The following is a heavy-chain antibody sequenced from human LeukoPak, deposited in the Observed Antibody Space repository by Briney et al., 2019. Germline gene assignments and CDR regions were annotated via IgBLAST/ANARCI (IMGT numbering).Heavy chain of an antibody. CDR1: GYTFTGYY. CDR2: INPNSGGT. V-gene: IGHV1-2*02. J-gene: IGHJ4*02. CDR3: ARDFVDDILTGYYRNFYYFDY. Sequence: ASVKVSCKASGYTFTGYYMHWVRQAPVQGLEWMGWINPNSGGTNYAQKFQGRVTMTRDTSISTAYMELSRLRSDDTAVYYCARDFVDDILTGYYRNFYYFDYWGQGTLVTVSS. D-gene: IGHD3-9*01.